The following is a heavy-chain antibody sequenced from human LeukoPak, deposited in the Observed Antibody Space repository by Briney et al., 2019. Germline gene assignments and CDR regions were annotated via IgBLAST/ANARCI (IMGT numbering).Heavy chain of an antibody. CDR3: AREGYSSSWYNWSDP. J-gene: IGHJ5*02. D-gene: IGHD6-13*01. Sequence: GGSLRLSCAASGFTFSSYEMNWVRQAPGKGLEWVSYISSSGSTIYYADSVKGRFTISRDNTKNSLYLQMNSLRAEDTAVYYCAREGYSSSWYNWSDPWGQGTLVTVSS. CDR1: GFTFSSYE. V-gene: IGHV3-48*03. CDR2: ISSSGSTI.